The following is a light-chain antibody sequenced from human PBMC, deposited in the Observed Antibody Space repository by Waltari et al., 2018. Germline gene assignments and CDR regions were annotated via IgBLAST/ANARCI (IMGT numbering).Light chain of an antibody. CDR2: VSSDGSH. CDR3: QTWGTGIRV. Sequence: QLVVTQSPSASASLGASVKPTCTLSSGHRTYAVAWHQQQPEKGPRFLMKVSSDGSHTKGDGIPDRFSGSSSGAERYLTISSLQSEDEADYYCQTWGTGIRVFGGGTKLTVL. V-gene: IGLV4-69*01. J-gene: IGLJ2*01. CDR1: SGHRTYA.